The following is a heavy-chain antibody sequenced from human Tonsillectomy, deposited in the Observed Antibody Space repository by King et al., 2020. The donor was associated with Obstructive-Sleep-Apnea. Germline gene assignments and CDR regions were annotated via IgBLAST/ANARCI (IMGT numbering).Heavy chain of an antibody. CDR3: ATPSGYSGYDYYFDY. J-gene: IGHJ4*02. V-gene: IGHV1-69*09. CDR1: GGTFSSYA. D-gene: IGHD5-12*01. Sequence: VQLVESGAEVKKPGSSVKVSCKASGGTFSSYAISWVRQAPGQGLEWMGWIIPILGIANYAQKFQGRVTITADKSTSTAYMELSSLRSDDTAVYYCATPSGYSGYDYYFDYWGQGTLVTVSS. CDR2: IIPILGIA.